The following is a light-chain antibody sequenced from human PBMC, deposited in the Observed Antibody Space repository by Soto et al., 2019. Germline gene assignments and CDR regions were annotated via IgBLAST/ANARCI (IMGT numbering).Light chain of an antibody. Sequence: EIVLTQSPATLSLSPGERATLSCRASQSVSSSLVWYQQKPGQAPRLLMYDASTRATGIPARFIGSGSGTDFTLTISGLDPEDFAVYYCRQRNNWPLTFGGGTEVEI. CDR2: DAS. CDR3: RQRNNWPLT. V-gene: IGKV3-11*01. J-gene: IGKJ4*01. CDR1: QSVSSS.